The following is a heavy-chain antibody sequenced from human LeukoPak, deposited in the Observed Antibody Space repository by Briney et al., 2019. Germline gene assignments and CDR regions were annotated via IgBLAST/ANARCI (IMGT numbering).Heavy chain of an antibody. CDR1: GGTFSSYA. D-gene: IGHD2-2*01. Sequence: SVKVSCKSSGGTFSSYAISWVRQAPGQGLEWMGGIIPIFGTANYAQKFQGRVTITADESTSTAYMELSSLRSEDTAVYYCARDSDVGYCSSTSCPSYYGMDVWGQGTTVTVSS. V-gene: IGHV1-69*01. CDR3: ARDSDVGYCSSTSCPSYYGMDV. CDR2: IIPIFGTA. J-gene: IGHJ6*02.